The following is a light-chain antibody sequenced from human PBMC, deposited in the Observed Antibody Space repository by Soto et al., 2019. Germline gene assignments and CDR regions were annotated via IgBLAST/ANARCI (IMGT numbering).Light chain of an antibody. J-gene: IGKJ1*01. V-gene: IGKV3-11*01. Sequence: DIVLTQSPGTLSLSPGERATLSCRASQSVSSSLAWYQQKPGQAPRLLIYDASNRATGIPARFSGSGSGTDFTLTISSLEPEDFAIYYCQQRGSWPWTFGQGTKVDIK. CDR3: QQRGSWPWT. CDR2: DAS. CDR1: QSVSSS.